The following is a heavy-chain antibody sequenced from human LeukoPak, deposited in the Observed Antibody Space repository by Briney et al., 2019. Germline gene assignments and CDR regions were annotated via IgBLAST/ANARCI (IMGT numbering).Heavy chain of an antibody. CDR3: AREGYCNSTSCYKPFDY. J-gene: IGHJ4*02. D-gene: IGHD2-2*01. CDR1: GYTFTGYY. Sequence: ASVKVSCKASGYTFTGYYMHWVRQAPGQGLEWMGWISGYNGNTNYAQKLQGRVTMTTDTSTSTAYMELRSLRSDDPAVYYCAREGYCNSTSCYKPFDYWGQGTLVTVSS. V-gene: IGHV1-18*04. CDR2: ISGYNGNT.